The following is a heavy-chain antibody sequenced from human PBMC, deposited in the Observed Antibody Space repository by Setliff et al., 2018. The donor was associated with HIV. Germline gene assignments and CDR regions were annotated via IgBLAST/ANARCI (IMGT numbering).Heavy chain of an antibody. D-gene: IGHD3-22*01. V-gene: IGHV3-30*07. CDR3: VRDYYDSGGLSAPRLDY. J-gene: IGHJ4*02. CDR2: MSGDANSQ. Sequence: GGSLRLSCAASGFIFSTFPMHWVRQAPGKGLEWVAVMSGDANSQYYADSVKGQFTISRDNAKNSVYLQMNSLRAEDTAVYYCVRDYYDSGGLSAPRLDYWGQGTLVTVSS. CDR1: GFIFSTFP.